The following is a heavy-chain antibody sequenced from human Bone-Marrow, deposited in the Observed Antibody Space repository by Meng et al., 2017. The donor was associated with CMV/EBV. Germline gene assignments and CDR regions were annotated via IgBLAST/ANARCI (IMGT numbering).Heavy chain of an antibody. D-gene: IGHD5-24*01. CDR1: GITFDDYA. Sequence: GESLKISCAASGITFDDYAMHWVRQAPGKGLEWVSLISWDGGSTYYADSVKGRFTISRDNSKNSLYLQMNSLRAEDTALYYCAKDRREGYNYGNPDYWGQGTLVTVSS. V-gene: IGHV3-43D*03. CDR3: AKDRREGYNYGNPDY. J-gene: IGHJ4*02. CDR2: ISWDGGST.